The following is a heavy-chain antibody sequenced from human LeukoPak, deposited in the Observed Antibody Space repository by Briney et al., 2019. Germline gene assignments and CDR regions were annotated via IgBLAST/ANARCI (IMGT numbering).Heavy chain of an antibody. J-gene: IGHJ4*02. CDR2: IYYSGSI. V-gene: IGHV4-30-4*08. Sequence: SETLSLTCTVSGGSISSGDYYWSWIRQPPGKGLEWIGYIYYSGSIYYNPSLKSRVTISVDTSKNQFSLKLSSVTAADTAVYYCARALEWFETTDYWGQGTLVTVSS. CDR1: GGSISSGDYY. CDR3: ARALEWFETTDY. D-gene: IGHD3-3*01.